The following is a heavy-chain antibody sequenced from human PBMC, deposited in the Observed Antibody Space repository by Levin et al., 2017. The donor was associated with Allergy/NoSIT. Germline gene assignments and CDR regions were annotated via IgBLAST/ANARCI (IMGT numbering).Heavy chain of an antibody. CDR1: GYSFTHYY. V-gene: IGHV1-46*01. D-gene: IGHD6-19*01. J-gene: IGHJ4*02. CDR2: INTSGGGT. CDR3: VRDSSIGWSTVDY. Sequence: ASVKVSCKATGYSFTHYYMHWVRQAPGQGPEWMGVINTSGGGTSYAQRLRGRVTMTRDTSTSTLYLELSSLTYEDTAVYYCVRDSSIGWSTVDYWGQGTLVTVSS.